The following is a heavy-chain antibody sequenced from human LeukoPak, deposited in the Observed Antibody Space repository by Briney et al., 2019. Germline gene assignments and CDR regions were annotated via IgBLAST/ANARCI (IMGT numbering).Heavy chain of an antibody. Sequence: GGSLRLSCAASGFTFSSYSMNWVRQAPGKGLEWVSSISSSSSYIYYAYSVRGRFTISRDNAKKSLCLQINTLRVQATAVYYCARDSGIRDTVDYWGHRNLVTVSS. CDR1: GFTFSSYS. V-gene: IGHV3-21*01. D-gene: IGHD3-10*01. CDR2: ISSSSSYI. CDR3: ARDSGIRDTVDY. J-gene: IGHJ4*01.